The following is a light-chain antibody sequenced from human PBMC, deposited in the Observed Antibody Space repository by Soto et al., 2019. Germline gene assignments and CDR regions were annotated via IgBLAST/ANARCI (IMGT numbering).Light chain of an antibody. CDR1: NSDLGAYDY. J-gene: IGLJ1*01. V-gene: IGLV2-14*01. CDR3: SSYAGSSNV. CDR2: EVF. Sequence: QSALTQPASVSGSPGQSITISCTGTNSDLGAYDYVSWYQQHPGKAPRLLIYEVFNRPSGVSDRFSGSKSGNTASLTVSGLQAEDEADYYCSSYAGSSNVFGTGTKVTVL.